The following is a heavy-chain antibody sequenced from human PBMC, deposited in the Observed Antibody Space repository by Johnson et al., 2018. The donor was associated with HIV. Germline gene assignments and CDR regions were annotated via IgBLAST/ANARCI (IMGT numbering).Heavy chain of an antibody. J-gene: IGHJ3*02. V-gene: IGHV3-30*04. CDR2: ISHDGNNK. CDR3: AKDRVGIYGEPWDI. Sequence: QVQLVESGGGVVQPGRSLRLSCAASGFTFSSYAMHWVRQAPGKGLEWVTIISHDGNNKYYVDSVKGRFTISRDNSKNTLYMQMKSLRVEDTAVYYCAKDRVGIYGEPWDIWGQGTMVTVSS. D-gene: IGHD1-14*01. CDR1: GFTFSSYA.